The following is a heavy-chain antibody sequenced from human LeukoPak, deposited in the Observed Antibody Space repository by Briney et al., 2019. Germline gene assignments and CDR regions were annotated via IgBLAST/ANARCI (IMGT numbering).Heavy chain of an antibody. J-gene: IGHJ5*02. CDR1: GGSFSGYY. CDR3: ATTVTTSWFDP. V-gene: IGHV4-34*01. Sequence: SETLSLTCAVYGGSFSGYYWSWIRQPPGKGLEWIGEINHSGSTNYNPSLKSRVTISVDTSKSQFSLKLSSVTAADTAVYYCATTVTTSWFDPWGQGTLVTVSS. D-gene: IGHD4-17*01. CDR2: INHSGST.